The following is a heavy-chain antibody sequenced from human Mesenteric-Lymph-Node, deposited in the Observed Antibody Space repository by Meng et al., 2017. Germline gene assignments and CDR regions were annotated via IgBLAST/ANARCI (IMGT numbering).Heavy chain of an antibody. V-gene: IGHV4-34*01. CDR1: GGSFSGYY. J-gene: IGHJ6*02. D-gene: IGHD6-19*01. CDR3: ASGSGWNEYSYYGIDV. CDR2: INHSGST. Sequence: GSLRLSCAVYGGSFSGYYWSWIRQPPGKGLEWIGEINHSGSTNYNPSLKSRVTISVDTSKNQFSLNVTSVTAADTAVYYCASGSGWNEYSYYGIDVWGQGTTVTIAS.